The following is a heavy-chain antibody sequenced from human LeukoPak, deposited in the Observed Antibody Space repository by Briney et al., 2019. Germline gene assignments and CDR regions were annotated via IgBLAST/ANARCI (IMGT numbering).Heavy chain of an antibody. D-gene: IGHD1-26*01. J-gene: IGHJ4*02. CDR3: ARDRPGGSYLDFDY. V-gene: IGHV3-66*01. Sequence: GGSLRLSCAASGFTFSSYGMHWVRQAPGKGLEWVSVIYNGGDTYYADSVKGRFTISKDNSKNTLYLQMNSLRAEDTAFYYCARDRPGGSYLDFDYRGQGTLVTVSS. CDR1: GFTFSSYG. CDR2: IYNGGDT.